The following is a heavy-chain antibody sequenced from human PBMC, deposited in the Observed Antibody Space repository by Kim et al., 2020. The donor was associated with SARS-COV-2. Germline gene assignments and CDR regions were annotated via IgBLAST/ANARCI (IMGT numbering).Heavy chain of an antibody. V-gene: IGHV3-7*01. Sequence: DSVKGRFTISIGNAKNSLFLQRNSLRAEDTAVYYCAREAIVGATDDASDIWGQGTMVTVSS. J-gene: IGHJ3*02. D-gene: IGHD1-26*01. CDR3: AREAIVGATDDASDI.